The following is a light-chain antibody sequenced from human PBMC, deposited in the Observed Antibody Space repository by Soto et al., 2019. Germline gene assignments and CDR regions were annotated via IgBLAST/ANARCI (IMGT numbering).Light chain of an antibody. CDR1: HSVSSS. V-gene: IGKV3-15*01. J-gene: IGKJ1*01. CDR3: QQYNNWPQWT. CDR2: GAS. Sequence: EIVMTQSPVTLSVSPGERATLSCRASHSVSSSLAWFQQKPGQAPRLLVYGASTRATGIPARFSGSGSGTEFTLTISSLQSEDFAIYYCQQYNNWPQWTFGQGTMVEIK.